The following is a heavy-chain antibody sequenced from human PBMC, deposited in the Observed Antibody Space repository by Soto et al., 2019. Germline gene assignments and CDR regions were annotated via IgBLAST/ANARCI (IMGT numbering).Heavy chain of an antibody. Sequence: SETLSLTCTVSGGSMSSEGYYWSWIRQHPGKGREWIGYIYYSGLTDYNPSLKSRLTISVDKSKDEFYLKMRSVTAEDTAIYYCAKDRVTGIDPVLLLFDPWGQGTLVTVSS. J-gene: IGHJ5*02. CDR2: IYYSGLT. CDR3: AKDRVTGIDPVLLLFDP. V-gene: IGHV4-31*03. D-gene: IGHD7-27*01. CDR1: GGSMSSEGYY.